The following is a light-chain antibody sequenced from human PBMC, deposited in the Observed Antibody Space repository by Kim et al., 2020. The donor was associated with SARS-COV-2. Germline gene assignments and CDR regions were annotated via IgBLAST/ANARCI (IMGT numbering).Light chain of an antibody. V-gene: IGLV2-8*01. J-gene: IGLJ2*01. Sequence: QSALTQPPSASGSPGQSVTISCTGTSGDVGGYNYVSWYQQHPGKAPKLMIYEVSKWPSGVPDRFSGSKSGNTASLTVSGLQAEDEADYYCSSYADSNNLVFGGGTQLTVL. CDR2: EVS. CDR3: SSYADSNNLV. CDR1: SGDVGGYNY.